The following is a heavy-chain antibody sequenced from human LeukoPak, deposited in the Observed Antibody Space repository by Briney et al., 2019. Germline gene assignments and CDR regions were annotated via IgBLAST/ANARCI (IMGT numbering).Heavy chain of an antibody. D-gene: IGHD5-24*01. V-gene: IGHV1-2*02. CDR3: AAIDGYNLYYFDY. J-gene: IGHJ4*02. CDR2: INPNSGGT. CDR1: GYSFTGYY. Sequence: GASVKVSCKASGYSFTGYYMHWVRQAPGQGLEWMGWINPNSGGTNYAQKFQGRVTMTRDTSISTAYMELSRLRSDDTAVYYCAAIDGYNLYYFDYWGQRTLVTVSS.